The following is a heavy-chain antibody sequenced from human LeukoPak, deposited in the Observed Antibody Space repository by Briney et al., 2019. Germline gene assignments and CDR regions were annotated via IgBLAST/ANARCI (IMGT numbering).Heavy chain of an antibody. D-gene: IGHD3-22*01. V-gene: IGHV1-3*01. CDR1: GYTFTSYA. CDR2: IDAGNGNT. CDR3: ARDRAGGYYDSSGYGAFDI. J-gene: IGHJ3*02. Sequence: ASVKVSCKASGYTFTSYAMHWVRQAPGQRLEWMGWIDAGNGNTKYSQKFQGRVTITRDTSANTAYMELSSLRSEDTAVYYCARDRAGGYYDSSGYGAFDIWGQGTMVTVSS.